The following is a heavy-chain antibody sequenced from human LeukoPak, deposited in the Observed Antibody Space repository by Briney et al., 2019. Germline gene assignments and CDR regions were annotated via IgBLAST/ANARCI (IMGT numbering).Heavy chain of an antibody. V-gene: IGHV3-21*04. CDR2: ISSSSSYI. CDR1: GFTFSSYS. J-gene: IGHJ4*02. CDR3: AKRSRLGYGSGFDY. Sequence: GGSLRLSCAASGFTFSSYSMNWVRQAPGKGLEWVSSISSSSSYIYYADSVKGRFTISRDNAKNSLYLQMNSLRAEDTAVYYCAKRSRLGYGSGFDYWGQGTLVTVSS. D-gene: IGHD3-10*01.